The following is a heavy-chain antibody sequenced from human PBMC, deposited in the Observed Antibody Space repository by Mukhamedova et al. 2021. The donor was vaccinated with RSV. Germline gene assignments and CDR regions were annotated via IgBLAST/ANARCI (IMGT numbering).Heavy chain of an antibody. D-gene: IGHD7-27*01. Sequence: GEINHSGGTNYNLSLKSRVTISVDTSKNQFSLKLSSVTAADTAVYYCARGRWGFDYWGQGTLVTVSS. CDR3: ARGRWGFDY. V-gene: IGHV4-34*01. CDR2: INHSGGT. J-gene: IGHJ4*02.